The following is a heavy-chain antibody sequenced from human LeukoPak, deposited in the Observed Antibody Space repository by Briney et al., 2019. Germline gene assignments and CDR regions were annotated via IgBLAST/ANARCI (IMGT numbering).Heavy chain of an antibody. V-gene: IGHV4-4*09. J-gene: IGHJ4*02. CDR2: IHTSGGT. CDR3: ARQAYYSPSGSWTGFDF. D-gene: IGHD3-10*01. CDR1: GDSFGGYY. Sequence: PSETLSLTCTVSGDSFGGYYWTWIRQPPGKGLEWIGYIHTSGGTNYNPSLKSRVTMSVETSKNQFSLTLTSVAAADTAVYFCARQAYYSPSGSWTGFDFWGQGTLASVSS.